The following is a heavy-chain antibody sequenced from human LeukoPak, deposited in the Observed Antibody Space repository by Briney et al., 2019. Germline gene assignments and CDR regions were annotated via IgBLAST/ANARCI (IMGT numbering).Heavy chain of an antibody. CDR2: INGSGNRT. J-gene: IGHJ4*02. D-gene: IGHD2-15*01. CDR1: GFTFSRNA. CDR3: AKWGCSGGSCYPFDY. Sequence: PGGSLRLSCAASGFTFSRNAMGWVRQAAGKGLEWVSAINGSGNRTYYADSVKGRFTTSRDNSKNTLYLQMNSLRAEDTAIYYCAKWGCSGGSCYPFDYWGQGTLVTVSS. V-gene: IGHV3-23*01.